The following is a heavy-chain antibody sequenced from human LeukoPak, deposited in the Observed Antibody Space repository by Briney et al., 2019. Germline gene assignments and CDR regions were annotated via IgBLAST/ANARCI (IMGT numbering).Heavy chain of an antibody. CDR1: GGSFSGYY. Sequence: PSETLSLTCAVYGGSFSGYYWGWVRQPPGKGLEWIGSIHYSGTTYYKPSLKSRITISVDTSKNELSLKLASVTAADTAVYYCSSGKAPMNFWGQGTMVTVSS. V-gene: IGHV4-34*01. J-gene: IGHJ3*01. CDR3: SSGKAPMNF. CDR2: IHYSGTT.